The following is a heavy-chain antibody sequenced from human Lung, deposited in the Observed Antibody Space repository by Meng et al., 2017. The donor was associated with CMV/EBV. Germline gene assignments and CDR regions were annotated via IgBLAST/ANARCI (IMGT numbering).Heavy chain of an antibody. Sequence: LXCTVSGGPISSSDYYWGWIRQPPGKGLEWIGTIFYRGNTYYNPSLKSRVTISVDTSKNQFSLKLSSVTAADTAVYYCARHRDSSVHYFGWFDPWGHGTXVTVSS. J-gene: IGHJ5*02. CDR1: GGPISSSDYY. CDR2: IFYRGNT. CDR3: ARHRDSSVHYFGWFDP. V-gene: IGHV4-39*01. D-gene: IGHD3-22*01.